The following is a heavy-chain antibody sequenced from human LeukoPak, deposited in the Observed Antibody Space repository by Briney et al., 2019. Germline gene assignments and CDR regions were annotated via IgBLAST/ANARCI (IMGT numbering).Heavy chain of an antibody. CDR2: IHYSGST. CDR3: ARDTSILGYDY. Sequence: SETLSLTCTVSGGSISSSSYYWGWIRQPPGKGLEWIGSIHYSGSTNYNPSLKSRVTISVDTSKNQFSLKLSSVTAADTAVYYCARDTSILGYDYWGQGTLVTVSS. J-gene: IGHJ4*02. CDR1: GGSISSSSYY. D-gene: IGHD2-21*01. V-gene: IGHV4-39*07.